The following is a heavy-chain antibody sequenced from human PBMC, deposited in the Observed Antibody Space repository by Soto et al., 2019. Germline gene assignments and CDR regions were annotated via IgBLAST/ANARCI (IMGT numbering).Heavy chain of an antibody. Sequence: AETLSLTCAVYGGSFSGYYWSWIRQPPGKGLEWIGEINHSGSTNYNPSLKSRVTISVDTSKNQFSLKLSSVTAADTAVYYCARGSQGYYDSSGSSFDIGGQGTMVT. CDR1: GGSFSGYY. D-gene: IGHD3-22*01. V-gene: IGHV4-34*01. CDR3: ARGSQGYYDSSGSSFDI. CDR2: INHSGST. J-gene: IGHJ3*02.